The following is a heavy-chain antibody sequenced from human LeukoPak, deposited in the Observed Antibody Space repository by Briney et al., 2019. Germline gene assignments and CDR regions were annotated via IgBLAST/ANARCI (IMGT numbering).Heavy chain of an antibody. CDR1: GFTFDDYA. V-gene: IGHV3-9*03. CDR3: AKDGSGYYDSMAPYYFDY. D-gene: IGHD3-22*01. Sequence: PGRSLRLSCAASGFTFDDYAMHWVRQAPGKGLEWVSGISWNSGSIGYADSVKGPFTISRDNAKTSLYLQMNSLRAEDMAVYYRAKDGSGYYDSMAPYYFDYWGQGTLVTGSS. J-gene: IGHJ4*02. CDR2: ISWNSGSI.